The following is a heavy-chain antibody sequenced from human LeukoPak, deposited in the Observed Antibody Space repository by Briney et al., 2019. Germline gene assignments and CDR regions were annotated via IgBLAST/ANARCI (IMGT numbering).Heavy chain of an antibody. V-gene: IGHV4-61*02. J-gene: IGHJ6*04. Sequence: PSETLSLTCTVSGGSISSGSYYWSWIRQPAGKGLEWIGRIYTSGSTNYNPSLKSRVTISVDTSKNQFSLKLSSVTAAATAVYYCARGGSGDVWGKGTTVTASS. CDR2: IYTSGST. CDR3: ARGGSGDV. CDR1: GGSISSGSYY. D-gene: IGHD3-10*01.